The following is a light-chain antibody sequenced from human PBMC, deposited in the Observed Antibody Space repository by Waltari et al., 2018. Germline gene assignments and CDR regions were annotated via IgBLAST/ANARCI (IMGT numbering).Light chain of an antibody. J-gene: IGLJ3*02. CDR3: QSYDTSLSVV. Sequence: QSVLTQPPSVSGAPGQGVTIPCTGSGSNIGAGHAVPWYQQLPRAAPKLLIYGSSTRPLGVPDRFFGSTSGTSASLAITGLQAEDEADYYCQSYDTSLSVVFGGGTKLTVL. V-gene: IGLV1-40*01. CDR2: GSS. CDR1: GSNIGAGHA.